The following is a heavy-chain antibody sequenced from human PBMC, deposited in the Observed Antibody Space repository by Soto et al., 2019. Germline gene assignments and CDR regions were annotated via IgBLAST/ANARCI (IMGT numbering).Heavy chain of an antibody. V-gene: IGHV3-23*01. CDR1: GFTFSSYA. CDR3: AKISNYDILTGWGGYMDV. CDR2: ISGSGGST. Sequence: GGSLRLSCAASGFTFSSYAMSWVRQAPGKGLEWVSAISGSGGSTYYADSVKGRFTISRDNSKNTLYLQMNSLRAEDTAVYYCAKISNYDILTGWGGYMDVWGKGTTVTVSS. D-gene: IGHD3-9*01. J-gene: IGHJ6*03.